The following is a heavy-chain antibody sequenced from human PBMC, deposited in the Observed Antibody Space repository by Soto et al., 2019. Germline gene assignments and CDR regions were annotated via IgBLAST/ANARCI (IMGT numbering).Heavy chain of an antibody. V-gene: IGHV3-23*01. Sequence: EVQLLESGGGLVQPGGSLRISCIGSGFTFSSNAMSWVRQAPGKGLEWVSAISGSGGTTYYADSVKGRFAVSRDNSNNTLYLQMNSLRAEDTAVYYCAKQRAGFGSGSDTYYFDYWGQGPLVTVS. CDR1: GFTFSSNA. J-gene: IGHJ4*02. CDR3: AKQRAGFGSGSDTYYFDY. D-gene: IGHD3-10*01. CDR2: ISGSGGTT.